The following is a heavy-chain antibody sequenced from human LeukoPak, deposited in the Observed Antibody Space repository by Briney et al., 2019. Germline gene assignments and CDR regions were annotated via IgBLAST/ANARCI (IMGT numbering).Heavy chain of an antibody. CDR1: GGSISSSNW. CDR2: IYHSGST. CDR3: ARDLATAGYSSSSFDY. D-gene: IGHD6-13*01. J-gene: IGHJ4*02. V-gene: IGHV4-4*02. Sequence: SETLSLTCAVSGGSISSSNWWSWVRQPPGKGLEWIGEIYHSGSTNCNPSLKSRVTISVDKSKNQFSLKLSSVTAADTAVYYCARDLATAGYSSSSFDYWGQGTLVTVSS.